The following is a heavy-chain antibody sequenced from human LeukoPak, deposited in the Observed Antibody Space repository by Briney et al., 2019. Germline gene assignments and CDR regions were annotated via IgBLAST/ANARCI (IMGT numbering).Heavy chain of an antibody. D-gene: IGHD6-13*01. J-gene: IGHJ4*02. CDR3: AKDFSNSWQKDY. Sequence: GGSLRLSCAASGFTFSSYWMHWVRQPPGKGLVWVSRITTDGSSTTYADAVKGRFTISSDNSKNTLYLLMNSLRAEDTAIYYCAKDFSNSWQKDYWGQGTLVTVSS. CDR2: ITTDGSST. CDR1: GFTFSSYW. V-gene: IGHV3-74*01.